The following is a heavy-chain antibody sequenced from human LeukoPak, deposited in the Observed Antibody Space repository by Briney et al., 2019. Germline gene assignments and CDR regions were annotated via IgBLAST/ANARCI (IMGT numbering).Heavy chain of an antibody. D-gene: IGHD5-24*01. Sequence: LETLSLTCTVSGGSISSDSYYWGWIRQSPGKGLEWIGNIYYSGSTYYSPSLKSRVTISVDTSKNQFSLKLSSVTAADTAVYYCARDGYNPIDYWGQGTLVTVSS. CDR1: GGSISSDSYY. V-gene: IGHV4-39*02. CDR2: IYYSGST. CDR3: ARDGYNPIDY. J-gene: IGHJ4*02.